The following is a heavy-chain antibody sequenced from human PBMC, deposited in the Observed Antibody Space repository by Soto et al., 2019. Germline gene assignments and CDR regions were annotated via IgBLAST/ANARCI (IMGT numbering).Heavy chain of an antibody. D-gene: IGHD2-21*01. Sequence: GGSLRLSCAASGFTFSNDGMHWVRQAPGKGLEWVAVIWYDGNNKYYADSVKGRFTISRDNSNNTIYVQMTSLRAEDTAVYYCARGLHSLFDYWGQGTLVTVSS. CDR1: GFTFSNDG. CDR2: IWYDGNNK. J-gene: IGHJ4*02. V-gene: IGHV3-33*01. CDR3: ARGLHSLFDY.